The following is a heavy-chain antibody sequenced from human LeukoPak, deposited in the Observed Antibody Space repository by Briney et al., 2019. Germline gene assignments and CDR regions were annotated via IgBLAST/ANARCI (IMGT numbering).Heavy chain of an antibody. V-gene: IGHV3-53*01. CDR1: GFTVSSNY. CDR2: IYSGGST. J-gene: IGHJ4*02. Sequence: GGSLRLSCAASGFTVSSNYMSWVRQAPGKGLEWVSIIYSGGSTYYADSVKGRFTISRDNSKNTLYLQMNSLRAEDTAVYYCATDNSGWYSHGYWGQGTLVTVSS. D-gene: IGHD6-19*01. CDR3: ATDNSGWYSHGY.